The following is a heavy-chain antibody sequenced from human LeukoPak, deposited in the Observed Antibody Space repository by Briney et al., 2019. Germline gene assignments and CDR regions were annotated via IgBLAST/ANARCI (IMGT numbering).Heavy chain of an antibody. D-gene: IGHD4-23*01. J-gene: IGHJ3*02. V-gene: IGHV3-23*01. Sequence: GGSLRLSCAASGFTFSSYAMSWVRQAPGKGLEWVSAISGSGGSTYYADSVKGRFTISRDNSKNTLYLQMNSLRAEDTAVYYCAKDSKLGYDYGGPGTFDIWGQGTMVTVSS. CDR3: AKDSKLGYDYGGPGTFDI. CDR2: ISGSGGST. CDR1: GFTFSSYA.